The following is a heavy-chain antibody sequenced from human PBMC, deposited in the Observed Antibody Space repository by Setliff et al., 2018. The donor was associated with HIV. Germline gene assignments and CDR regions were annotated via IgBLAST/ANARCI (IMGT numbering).Heavy chain of an antibody. V-gene: IGHV1-2*02. CDR2: IIPKSGET. J-gene: IGHJ4*02. D-gene: IGHD3-3*01. CDR1: GYTFTPHH. Sequence: ASVKVSCKSSGYTFTPHHIHWVRQAPGQGPEWMGWIIPKSGETSYAEKFRGRVTMTRETSLSTAYMELSWLTSDDTAVYYCARVVDRDYDFWSAYEYWGQGTMVTVSS. CDR3: ARVVDRDYDFWSAYEY.